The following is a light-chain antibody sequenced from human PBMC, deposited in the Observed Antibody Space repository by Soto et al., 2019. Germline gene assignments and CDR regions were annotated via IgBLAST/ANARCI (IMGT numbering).Light chain of an antibody. CDR3: QQYGSSLYT. Sequence: EIVLTQSPGTLSLSPGERATLSCRASQSVSSSYLAWYQQKPGQAPRLLIYVASSRATGIPDRFSGSGSGTEVGLSRSRREGEGCAVYYGQQYGSSLYTFGQGTKLEIK. J-gene: IGKJ2*01. CDR2: VAS. CDR1: QSVSSSY. V-gene: IGKV3-20*01.